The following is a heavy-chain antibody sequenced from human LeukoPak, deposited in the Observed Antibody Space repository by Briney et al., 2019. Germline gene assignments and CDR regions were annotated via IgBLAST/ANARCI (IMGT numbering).Heavy chain of an antibody. V-gene: IGHV3-33*06. Sequence: GGSLRLSCAASGFTFSSYGMHWVRQAPGKGLEWVAVIWYDGSNKYYADSVKGRFTISRDNSKNTLYLQMNSLRAEDTAVYYCAKGGCSSTSCYNYWGRGTLVTVSS. J-gene: IGHJ4*02. D-gene: IGHD2-2*02. CDR2: IWYDGSNK. CDR3: AKGGCSSTSCYNY. CDR1: GFTFSSYG.